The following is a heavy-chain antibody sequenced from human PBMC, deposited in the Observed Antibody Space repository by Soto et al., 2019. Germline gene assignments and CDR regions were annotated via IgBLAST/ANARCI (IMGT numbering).Heavy chain of an antibody. D-gene: IGHD2-15*01. CDR2: IIPIFGTA. V-gene: IGHV1-69*12. CDR1: GGTFSSYA. CDR3: ARESRYCSGGSCYFLPGIDY. Sequence: QVQLVQSGAEVKKPGSSVKVSCKASGGTFSSYAISWVRQAPGQGLEWMGGIIPIFGTANYAQKFQGRVTITADESTSTASMELSGLRSEDTAVYYCARESRYCSGGSCYFLPGIDYWGQGTLVTVSS. J-gene: IGHJ4*02.